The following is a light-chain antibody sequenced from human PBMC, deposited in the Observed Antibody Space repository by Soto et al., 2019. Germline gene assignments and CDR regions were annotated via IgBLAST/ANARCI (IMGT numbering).Light chain of an antibody. CDR2: DAS. J-gene: IGKJ5*01. V-gene: IGKV3-11*01. CDR1: QSVSTY. CDR3: QQRSNWPPIT. Sequence: EIVMTQSPGTLSLSPGEGATLSCRASQSVSTYLAWYQQKPAQAPRLLIYDASNRATGIPARFSGSGSGTDFTLTISSLEPEDFAVYYCQQRSNWPPITFGQGTRLEI.